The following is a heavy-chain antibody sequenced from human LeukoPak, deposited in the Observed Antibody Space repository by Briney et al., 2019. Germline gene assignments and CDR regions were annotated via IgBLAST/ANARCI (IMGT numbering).Heavy chain of an antibody. Sequence: MPSETLSLTCAVSGGSISSSNWWSWVRQPPGKGLEWIGEIYHSGSTNYNPSLKSRVTISVDKSKNQFSLKLSSVTAADTAVYYCARASGYSYNWFDPWGQGTLVTVSS. J-gene: IGHJ5*02. V-gene: IGHV4-4*02. D-gene: IGHD3-3*01. CDR1: GGSISSSNW. CDR3: ARASGYSYNWFDP. CDR2: IYHSGST.